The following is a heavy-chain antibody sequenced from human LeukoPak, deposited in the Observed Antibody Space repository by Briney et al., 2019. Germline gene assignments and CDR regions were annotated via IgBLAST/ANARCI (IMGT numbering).Heavy chain of an antibody. CDR3: ARVRDGYNYYYYYYMDV. CDR1: GGSISSYY. CDR2: IYYSGST. V-gene: IGHV4-59*01. D-gene: IGHD5-24*01. J-gene: IGHJ6*03. Sequence: SETLSLTCTVSGGSISSYYWSWIRQPPGKGLEWIGYIYYSGSTNYNPSLKSRVTISVDTSKNQFYLKLSSVTAADTAVYYCARVRDGYNYYYYYYMDVWGKGTTVTVSS.